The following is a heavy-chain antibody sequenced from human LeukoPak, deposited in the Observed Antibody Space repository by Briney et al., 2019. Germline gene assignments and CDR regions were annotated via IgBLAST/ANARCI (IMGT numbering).Heavy chain of an antibody. CDR2: INPNSGGT. J-gene: IGHJ5*02. CDR1: GYTSTGYY. CDR3: ARDTTMITYWFDP. Sequence: ASVKVSCTASGYTSTGYYMHWVRQAPGQGLEWMGWINPNSGGTNYAQKFQGGVTMTRDTSVSTAYMELNRLRSDDTGVYYCARDTTMITYWFDPWGQGTLVTVSS. V-gene: IGHV1-2*02. D-gene: IGHD5-18*01.